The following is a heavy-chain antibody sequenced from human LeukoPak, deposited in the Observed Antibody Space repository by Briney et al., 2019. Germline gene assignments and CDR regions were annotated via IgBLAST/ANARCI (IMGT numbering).Heavy chain of an antibody. CDR2: ISSSSSYI. CDR3: AGNPGYSSGWYMGPDY. V-gene: IGHV3-21*01. Sequence: GGSLRLSCAASGFTFSSYSMNWVRQAPGKGLEWVSSISSSSSYIYYADSVKGRFTISRDNAKNSLYLQMSSLRAEDTAVYYCAGNPGYSSGWYMGPDYWGQGTLVTVSS. D-gene: IGHD6-19*01. J-gene: IGHJ4*02. CDR1: GFTFSSYS.